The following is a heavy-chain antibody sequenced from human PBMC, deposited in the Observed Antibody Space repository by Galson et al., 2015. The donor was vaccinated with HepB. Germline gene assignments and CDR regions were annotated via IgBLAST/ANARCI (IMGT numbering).Heavy chain of an antibody. CDR3: ARDCGLHCSLTSFDI. V-gene: IGHV4-59*01. CDR2: IYYNGNT. CDR1: GASISSFS. J-gene: IGHJ3*02. D-gene: IGHD2-15*01. Sequence: SETLSLTCTVSGASISSFSWSWIRQPPGRGLEWVGYIYYNGNTNYNPSLKRRVTISRDTSKNQFSLKLTSMATADTALYYCARDCGLHCSLTSFDIWGQGTMVTVSS.